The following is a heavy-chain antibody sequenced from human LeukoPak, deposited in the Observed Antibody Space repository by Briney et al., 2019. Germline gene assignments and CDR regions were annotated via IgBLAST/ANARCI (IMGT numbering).Heavy chain of an antibody. Sequence: SETLSLTCSVSGDSISTSSYYWGWIRQPPGKGLEWIGTIYYSGSTYYNPSLTSRVTISVDTSKNQFSLKLSSVTAADTAVYYCARHKDYYYYYMDVWGKGTTVTVSS. CDR1: GDSISTSSYY. CDR2: IYYSGST. V-gene: IGHV4-39*01. CDR3: ARHKDYYYYYMDV. J-gene: IGHJ6*03.